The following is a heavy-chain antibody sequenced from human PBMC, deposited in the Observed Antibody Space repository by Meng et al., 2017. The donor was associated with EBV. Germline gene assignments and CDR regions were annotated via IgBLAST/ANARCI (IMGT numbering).Heavy chain of an antibody. D-gene: IGHD1-1*01. CDR1: GYTFRNYA. CDR3: ARGVEENGSHYPFDS. CDR2: INTYSGKA. V-gene: IGHV7-4-1*02. J-gene: IGHJ4*02. Sequence: QVKVWQVGSWWKRPGASVKVSCKASGYTFRNYAINWMRQVPGQGLEWMGWINTYSGKATFAQGFTGRFVFSLDTPVTTAHLQISGLKTEDSAVYYCARGVEENGSHYPFDSWGQGTLVTVSS.